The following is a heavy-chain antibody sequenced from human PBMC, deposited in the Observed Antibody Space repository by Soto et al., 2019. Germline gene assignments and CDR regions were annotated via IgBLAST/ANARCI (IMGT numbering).Heavy chain of an antibody. CDR2: INAGNANT. V-gene: IGHV1-3*01. CDR1: GYTFTSYS. D-gene: IGHD2-21*02. Sequence: ASVKVSCKASGYTFTSYSMHWVRQAPGQRLEWMVWINAGNANTKYSQKFQGRVTITRDTSASTAYMELSSLRSEDTAVYYCARSIVVVTALDYWGQGTLVTVSS. J-gene: IGHJ4*02. CDR3: ARSIVVVTALDY.